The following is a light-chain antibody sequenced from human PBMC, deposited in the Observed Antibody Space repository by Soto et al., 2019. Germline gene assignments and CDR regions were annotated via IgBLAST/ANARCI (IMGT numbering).Light chain of an antibody. CDR3: QQYNSYSQT. Sequence: DIQMTQSPSTLSASVGDRVTITCRASQSISSGLAWYQQKPGKAPKLLIYKASTLESRVPSRFSGSGSGTEFTLTISSLQPDDFATYYCQQYNSYSQTFGQGTKVEIK. CDR2: KAS. J-gene: IGKJ1*01. V-gene: IGKV1-5*03. CDR1: QSISSG.